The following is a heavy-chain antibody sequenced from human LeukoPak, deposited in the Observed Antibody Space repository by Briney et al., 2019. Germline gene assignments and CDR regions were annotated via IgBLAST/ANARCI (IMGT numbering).Heavy chain of an antibody. V-gene: IGHV1-18*01. CDR1: GYTFTSYG. J-gene: IGHJ6*02. D-gene: IGHD5-18*01. Sequence: ASVKVSCKASGYTFTSYGISWMRQAPGQGLEWMGWISAYNGNTNYAQKLQGRGTMTTDASTSTAYMELRSLRSHDTAVYYCARSAVDSYGNYYYYGMDVWGQGTTVTVSS. CDR3: ARSAVDSYGNYYYYGMDV. CDR2: ISAYNGNT.